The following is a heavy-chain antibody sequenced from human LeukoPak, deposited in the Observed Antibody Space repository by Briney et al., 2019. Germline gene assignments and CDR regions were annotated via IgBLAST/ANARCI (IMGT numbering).Heavy chain of an antibody. V-gene: IGHV1-24*01. CDR2: FDPEDGET. CDR3: ARDRHPDRPGIAAAGVDY. D-gene: IGHD6-13*01. CDR1: GYTLTELS. Sequence: VASVKVSCKVSGYTLTELSMHWVRQAPGKGLEWMGGFDPEDGETIYAQKFQGRVTMTEDTSTDTAYMELSSLRSDDTAVYYCARDRHPDRPGIAAAGVDYWGQGTLVTVSS. J-gene: IGHJ4*02.